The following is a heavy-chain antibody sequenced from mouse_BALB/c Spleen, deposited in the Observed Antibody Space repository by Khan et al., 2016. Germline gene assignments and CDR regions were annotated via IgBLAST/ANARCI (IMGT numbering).Heavy chain of an antibody. D-gene: IGHD1-1*02. J-gene: IGHJ2*01. V-gene: IGHV1-82*01. CDR2: IYPGNVDT. CDR3: ARDFGVDHLAFDY. CDR1: GYAFSSSW. Sequence: QVQLQQSGPELVKPGASVKISCKASGYAFSSSWMNWVKQRPGQGLEWIGRIYPGNVDTNYNGKFKGKATLTADKSSSTAYIQLSSLTSVDSAVYFCARDFGVDHLAFDYWGHGTTLTVSS.